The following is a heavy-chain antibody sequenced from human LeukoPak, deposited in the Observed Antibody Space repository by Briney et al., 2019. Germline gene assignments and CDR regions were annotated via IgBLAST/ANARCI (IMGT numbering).Heavy chain of an antibody. CDR2: IIPIFGTA. V-gene: IGHV1-69*13. J-gene: IGHJ5*02. CDR3: ARGRYYYDSSGYNWFDP. D-gene: IGHD3-22*01. Sequence: ASVKVSCKASGGTFSSYAISWVRQAPGQGLEWMGGIIPIFGTANYAQKFQGRVTITADESTSTAYMELSSLRSEDTAVYYCARGRYYYDSSGYNWFDPWGQGTLVTVSS. CDR1: GGTFSSYA.